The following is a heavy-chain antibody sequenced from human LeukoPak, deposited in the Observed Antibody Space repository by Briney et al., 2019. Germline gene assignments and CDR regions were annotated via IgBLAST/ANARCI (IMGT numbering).Heavy chain of an antibody. CDR2: IYYSGST. J-gene: IGHJ4*02. CDR1: GGSISNFY. CDR3: ARTYVGGDLDY. D-gene: IGHD2-15*01. V-gene: IGHV4-59*01. Sequence: SETLSLTCTVSGGSISNFYWSWIRQPPRKGLEWIGYIYYSGSTKYNPSLKSRVTISVDTSKNQFSLKLSSVTAVDTAVYYCARTYVGGDLDYWGQGALVTVSS.